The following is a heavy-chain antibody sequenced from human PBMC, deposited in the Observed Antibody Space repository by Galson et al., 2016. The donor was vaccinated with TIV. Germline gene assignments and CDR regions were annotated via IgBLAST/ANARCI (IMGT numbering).Heavy chain of an antibody. J-gene: IGHJ6*02. CDR3: ARERYLDASGYYYYYYGMDV. Sequence: SLRLSCAASGFSFSNYAMSWVRQAPGRGLEWVSGIGGSGGSPNYGDSVKGRFTISRDNSKNILYLQMNSLRAEDTTVYYCARERYLDASGYYYYYYGMDVWGQGTTVTVSS. V-gene: IGHV3-23*01. D-gene: IGHD3-22*01. CDR1: GFSFSNYA. CDR2: IGGSGGSP.